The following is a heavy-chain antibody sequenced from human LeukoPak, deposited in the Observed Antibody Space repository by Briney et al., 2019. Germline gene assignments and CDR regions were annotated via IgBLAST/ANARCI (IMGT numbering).Heavy chain of an antibody. D-gene: IGHD6-6*01. CDR1: GFTFRNYA. V-gene: IGHV3-33*01. J-gene: IGHJ4*02. CDR2: IWYDGSEK. CDR3: ARDSSRKFDF. Sequence: GGSLRLSCAGSGFTFRNYAIHWVRQAPGKGLEWVAVIWYDGSEKNYAESVKGRLTLSRDNSKNTVYLQLDSLRAGDTAVYYCARDSSRKFDFWGQGTLVTVSS.